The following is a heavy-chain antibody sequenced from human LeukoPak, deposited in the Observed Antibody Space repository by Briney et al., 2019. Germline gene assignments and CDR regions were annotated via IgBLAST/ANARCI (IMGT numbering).Heavy chain of an antibody. D-gene: IGHD1-26*01. CDR1: GDSISTDY. CDR2: IYSSGNT. V-gene: IGHV4-59*01. J-gene: IGHJ4*02. Sequence: SETLSLTCSFSGDSISTDYWSWIRQSPGKGLEWIGHIYSSGNTDYNSSLKSRVTISVDTSKSQFSLRLSSVTATDTAVYYCARLRWQLVGPYFDYWGQGILVTVSS. CDR3: ARLRWQLVGPYFDY.